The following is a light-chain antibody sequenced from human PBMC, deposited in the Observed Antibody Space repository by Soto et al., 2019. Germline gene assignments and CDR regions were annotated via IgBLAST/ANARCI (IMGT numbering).Light chain of an antibody. CDR3: QQYANSPYN. V-gene: IGKV3-20*01. CDR1: QSVGSRY. Sequence: EIVLTQSPGTLSLSPGERATLSCRASQSVGSRYLAWYQQKPGQAPRLLMYGASNRVAGIPDRISGSGSGTDFALTISRLEPEDLAVYYCQQYANSPYNFGQGTKLEIK. J-gene: IGKJ2*01. CDR2: GAS.